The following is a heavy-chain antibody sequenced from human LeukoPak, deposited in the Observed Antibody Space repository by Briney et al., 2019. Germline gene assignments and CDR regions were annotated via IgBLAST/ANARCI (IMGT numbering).Heavy chain of an antibody. CDR1: GYSFTSYW. Sequence: MPGESLKISCKGSGYSFTSYWIGWVRQMPGKGLEWMGIMYPGDSYTRYSPSFQGQVTISADKSISTAYLQWSSLKASDTAMYYCARRHSSGRWLQLDSWFDPWGQGTLVTVSS. V-gene: IGHV5-51*01. CDR3: ARRHSSGRWLQLDSWFDP. J-gene: IGHJ5*02. CDR2: MYPGDSYT. D-gene: IGHD5-24*01.